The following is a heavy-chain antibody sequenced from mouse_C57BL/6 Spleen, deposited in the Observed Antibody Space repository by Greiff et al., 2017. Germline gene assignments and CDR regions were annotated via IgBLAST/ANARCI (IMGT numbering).Heavy chain of an antibody. V-gene: IGHV5-4*01. D-gene: IGHD1-1*01. J-gene: IGHJ4*01. CDR1: GFTFSSYA. CDR2: ISDGGSYT. CDR3: ARDESSYYGAMDY. Sequence: EVMLVESGGGLVKPGGSLKLSCAASGFTFSSYAMSWVRQTPEKRLEWVATISDGGSYTYYPDNVKGRFTISRDNAKNNLYLQMSHLKSEDTAMYYCARDESSYYGAMDYWGQGTSVTVSS.